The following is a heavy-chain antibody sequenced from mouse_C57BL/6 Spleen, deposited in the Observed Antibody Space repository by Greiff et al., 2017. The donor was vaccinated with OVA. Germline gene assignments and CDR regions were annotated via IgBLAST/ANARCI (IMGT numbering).Heavy chain of an antibody. CDR3: TREAYYSNYLCAY. V-gene: IGHV1-15*01. CDR2: IDPETGGT. D-gene: IGHD2-5*01. Sequence: QVQLQQSGAELVRPGASVTLSCKASGYTFTDYEMHWVKQTPVHGLEWIGAIDPETGGTAYNQKFKGKAILTADKSSSTAYMELRSLTSEDSAVYYCTREAYYSNYLCAYWGQGTLVTVSA. CDR1: GYTFTDYE. J-gene: IGHJ3*01.